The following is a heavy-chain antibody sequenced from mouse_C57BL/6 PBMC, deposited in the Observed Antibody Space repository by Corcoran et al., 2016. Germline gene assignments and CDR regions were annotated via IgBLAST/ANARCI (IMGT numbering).Heavy chain of an antibody. CDR3: VNLDSSGYAMDY. V-gene: IGHV3-6*01. D-gene: IGHD3-2*02. J-gene: IGHJ4*01. Sequence: DVQLQESGPGLVKPSQSLSLTCSVTGYSITSGYYWNWIRQFPGNKLEWMGYISYDGSNNYNPSLKNRISITRDTSKNQFFLKLNSVTTEDTATYYCVNLDSSGYAMDYWGQGTSVTVSS. CDR2: ISYDGSN. CDR1: GYSITSGYY.